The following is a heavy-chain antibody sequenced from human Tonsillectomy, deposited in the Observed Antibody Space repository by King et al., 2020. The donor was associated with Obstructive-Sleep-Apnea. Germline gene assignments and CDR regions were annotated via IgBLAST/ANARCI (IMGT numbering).Heavy chain of an antibody. Sequence: VQLVESGGGLVQPGGSLRLSCAASGFTFSSYAMSWVRQAPGKGLEWVSAISGSGGSTYYADSVKGRFTISRDNSKNTLYLQMNSLRAEETAVYYCAKDLSSPYYYDSSGYYFSYWGQGTLVTVSS. D-gene: IGHD3-22*01. CDR2: ISGSGGST. CDR1: GFTFSSYA. V-gene: IGHV3-23*04. CDR3: AKDLSSPYYYDSSGYYFSY. J-gene: IGHJ4*02.